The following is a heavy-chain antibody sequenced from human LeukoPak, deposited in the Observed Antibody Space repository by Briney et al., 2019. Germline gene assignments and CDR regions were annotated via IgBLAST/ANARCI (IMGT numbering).Heavy chain of an antibody. CDR1: GFTFISYA. Sequence: GRSLRLSFSASGFTFISYAIDWVRPAPGKGLEWVAVISYDGSNKYYADSVKGPFTISRDNSKNTLYLRMNSLRAEDTAGEYCANWFDPWGQGTLVSVS. CDR3: ANWFDP. J-gene: IGHJ5*02. V-gene: IGHV3-30*04. CDR2: ISYDGSNK.